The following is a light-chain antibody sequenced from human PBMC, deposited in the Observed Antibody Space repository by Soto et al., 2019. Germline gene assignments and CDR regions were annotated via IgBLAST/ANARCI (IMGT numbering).Light chain of an antibody. V-gene: IGLV1-47*02. Sequence: QSVLTQPPSGSGTPGQTVTISCSGTYSNIGRNYVYWYQQLPGTAPKLVIYNNNQRPSGVPDRFSVSKSGTSASLAISGLRSDDEADYYCASWDDSLSGYVIFGGGTKLTVL. CDR1: YSNIGRNY. CDR3: ASWDDSLSGYVI. CDR2: NNN. J-gene: IGLJ2*01.